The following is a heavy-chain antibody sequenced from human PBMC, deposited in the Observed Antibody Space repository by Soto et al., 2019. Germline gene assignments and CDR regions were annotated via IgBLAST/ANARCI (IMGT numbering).Heavy chain of an antibody. CDR2: IKQDGSDK. V-gene: IGHV3-7*03. CDR3: TTNTVTKVDDY. Sequence: EVQLVESGGGLVQPGGSLRLSCAASGFTFSNFWMSWVRQAPGKGLEWVASIKQDGSDKYYVDSVKGRFIISRDNAKNSLSLQMNSLRAEDTAVYYCTTNTVTKVDDYWAREPWSPSPQ. J-gene: IGHJ4*02. CDR1: GFTFSNFW. D-gene: IGHD4-17*01.